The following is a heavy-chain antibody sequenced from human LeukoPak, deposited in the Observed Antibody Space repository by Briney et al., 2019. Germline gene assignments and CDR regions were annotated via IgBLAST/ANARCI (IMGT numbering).Heavy chain of an antibody. CDR3: ARDLELSAVYYFDS. Sequence: GGSLRLSCAVSGFTFSIFPMHWVRQAPGKGLEWVALISSGSEKYYADSVKGRFTISRDNSKNMLYLQMNSLRADDTAVYYCARDLELSAVYYFDSWGQGTLVTVSS. J-gene: IGHJ4*02. D-gene: IGHD3-3*01. CDR2: ISSGSEK. V-gene: IGHV3-30*04. CDR1: GFTFSIFP.